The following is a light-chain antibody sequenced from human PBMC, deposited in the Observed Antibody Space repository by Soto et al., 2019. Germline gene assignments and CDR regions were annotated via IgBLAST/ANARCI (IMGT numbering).Light chain of an antibody. CDR3: QQRGKWPST. CDR2: DAY. CDR1: QSVSSNY. Sequence: DIVLTQSPDTLSLSPGERATLSCRASQSVSSNYLAWYQQKLGQAPRLLIYDAYTRATGVGARFTGSGSATDFSLTITSLEPEDFAVYYCQQRGKWPSTFGPGTKVE. J-gene: IGKJ2*02. V-gene: IGKV3-11*01.